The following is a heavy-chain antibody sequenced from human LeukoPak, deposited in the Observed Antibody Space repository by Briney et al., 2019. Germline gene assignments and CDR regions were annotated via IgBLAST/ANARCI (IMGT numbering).Heavy chain of an antibody. D-gene: IGHD3-10*01. CDR3: ARDGDTVLTRGYYYYLDV. V-gene: IGHV3-74*01. CDR2: INSDGSST. J-gene: IGHJ6*03. CDR1: GFTFSSYW. Sequence: PGGSLRLSCAASGFTFSSYWMHWVLQAPGKGLVWVSRINSDGSSTSYADSVKGRFTISRDNAKKSLYLQMNSLRAEDTALYYCARDGDTVLTRGYYYYLDVWGKGTTVTVSS.